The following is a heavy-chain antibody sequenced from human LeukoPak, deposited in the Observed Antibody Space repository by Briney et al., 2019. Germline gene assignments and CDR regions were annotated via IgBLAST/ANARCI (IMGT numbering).Heavy chain of an antibody. CDR2: INTNTGNP. J-gene: IGHJ3*02. Sequence: ASVKVSCKASGGTFSSYAISWVRQAPGQGLEWMGWINTNTGNPTYAQGFTGRFVFSLDTSVSTAYLQISSLKAEDTAVYYCARDLGRDGYNYTFDIWGQGTMVTVSS. CDR1: GGTFSSYA. D-gene: IGHD5-24*01. CDR3: ARDLGRDGYNYTFDI. V-gene: IGHV7-4-1*02.